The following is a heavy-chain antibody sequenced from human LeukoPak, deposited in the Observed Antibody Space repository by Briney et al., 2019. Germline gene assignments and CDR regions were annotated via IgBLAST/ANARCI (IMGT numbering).Heavy chain of an antibody. CDR1: GFTFSSYA. D-gene: IGHD6-19*01. CDR3: ARDIAVAGTPIYYFDY. Sequence: GGSLRLSCAASGFTFSSYAMSWVRQAPGKGLEWVSAISGSGGSTYYADSVKGRFTISRDNSKNTLYLQMNSLRAEDTAVYYCARDIAVAGTPIYYFDYWGQGTLVTVSS. J-gene: IGHJ4*02. V-gene: IGHV3-23*01. CDR2: ISGSGGST.